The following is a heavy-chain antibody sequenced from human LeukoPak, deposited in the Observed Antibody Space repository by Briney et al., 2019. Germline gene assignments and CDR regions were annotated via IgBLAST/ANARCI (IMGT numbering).Heavy chain of an antibody. D-gene: IGHD3-10*01. CDR1: GGSISSGGYY. J-gene: IGHJ6*02. Sequence: SQTLSLTCTVSGGSISSGGYYWSWIRQHPGKVLEWIGYIYYSGSTYYNPSLKSRVTISVDTSKNQFSLKLSSVTAADTAVYYCARDGITMVRGVIHYYGMDVWGQGTTVTVSS. V-gene: IGHV4-31*03. CDR3: ARDGITMVRGVIHYYGMDV. CDR2: IYYSGST.